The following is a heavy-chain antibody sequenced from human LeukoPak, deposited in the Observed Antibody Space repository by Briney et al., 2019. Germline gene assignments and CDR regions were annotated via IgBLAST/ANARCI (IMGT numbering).Heavy chain of an antibody. CDR3: SKGRVVVITAYYFDY. D-gene: IGHD3-22*01. J-gene: IGHJ4*02. Sequence: PGGSLRLFCAASGFTFSSYAMSWVRQAPGKGLEWVSAISGSGGSTYYADSVKGRFTISRDNSKNTLYLQMNSLRAEDTAVYYFSKGRVVVITAYYFDYWGQGTLVTVSS. CDR2: ISGSGGST. V-gene: IGHV3-23*01. CDR1: GFTFSSYA.